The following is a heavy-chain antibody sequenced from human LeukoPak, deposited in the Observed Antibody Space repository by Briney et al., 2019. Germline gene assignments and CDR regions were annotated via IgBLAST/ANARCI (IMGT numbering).Heavy chain of an antibody. Sequence: GGSLRLSCAASGFTFSSYGVHWVRQAPGKGLEWVAVIWYDGSNKYYADSVKGRFTISRDNSKNTLYLQMNSLRAEDTAVYYCARDTTGGAAAGFDYWGQGTLVTVSS. CDR1: GFTFSSYG. V-gene: IGHV3-33*01. CDR2: IWYDGSNK. D-gene: IGHD6-13*01. CDR3: ARDTTGGAAAGFDY. J-gene: IGHJ4*02.